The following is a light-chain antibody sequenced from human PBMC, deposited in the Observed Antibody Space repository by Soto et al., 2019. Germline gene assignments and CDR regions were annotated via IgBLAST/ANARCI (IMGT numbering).Light chain of an antibody. CDR3: SSYTGSNNLHVL. Sequence: QSALTQPPSASGSPGQSVTISCTGTSSDVGAYNYVSWYQQHPGKAPKVMIYEVNKRPSGVPDRFSGSKSGNTASLTVSGLQAEDEADYYCSSYTGSNNLHVLFGGGTQVTVL. CDR1: SSDVGAYNY. CDR2: EVN. V-gene: IGLV2-8*01. J-gene: IGLJ2*01.